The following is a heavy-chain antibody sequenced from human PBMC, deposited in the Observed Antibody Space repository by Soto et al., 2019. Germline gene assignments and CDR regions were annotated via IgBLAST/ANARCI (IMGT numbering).Heavy chain of an antibody. CDR1: GGAFNNYA. CDR2: IVPVFPSV. CDR3: AREMPSTAAAYFYYGLNV. Sequence: QVQLVQSGAEVKRPGSSVKVSCKASGGAFNNYAIYWVRQAPGQGREGLGTIVPVFPSVYYAPRFQGRLTITADGSTDTVYMMLTSLKSEDTAVYYCAREMPSTAAAYFYYGLNVWGQGTSVTVSS. D-gene: IGHD6-13*01. V-gene: IGHV1-69*18. J-gene: IGHJ6*02.